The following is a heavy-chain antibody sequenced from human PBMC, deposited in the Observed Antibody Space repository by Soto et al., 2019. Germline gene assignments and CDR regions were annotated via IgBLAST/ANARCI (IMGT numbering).Heavy chain of an antibody. CDR3: SKGSSDYPFDY. D-gene: IGHD3-22*01. V-gene: IGHV3-7*03. Sequence: PGESLTLTCAASGFTFSSYWMNWVRQAPGKGLGWVANIKQDGNEKHYLDSVKDRFTISRDSTKNNLYLQMNSLRAEGTAVYYCSKGSSDYPFDYWGKGTLVTVSS. J-gene: IGHJ4*02. CDR2: IKQDGNEK. CDR1: GFTFSSYW.